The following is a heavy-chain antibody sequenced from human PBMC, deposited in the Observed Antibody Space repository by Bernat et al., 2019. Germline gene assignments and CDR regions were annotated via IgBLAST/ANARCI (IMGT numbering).Heavy chain of an antibody. CDR3: ARGGGEPRSFGTFDY. CDR1: GYTFTSYA. J-gene: IGHJ4*02. CDR2: INAGNGNT. V-gene: IGHV1-3*01. D-gene: IGHD1-14*01. Sequence: QVQLVQSGAEVKKPGASVKVSCKASGYTFTSYAMHWVRQAPGQRLEWMGWINAGNGNTKYSQKFQGRVTITRDTSASTAYMELSSLRSEDTAVYYCARGGGEPRSFGTFDYWGQGTLVTVSS.